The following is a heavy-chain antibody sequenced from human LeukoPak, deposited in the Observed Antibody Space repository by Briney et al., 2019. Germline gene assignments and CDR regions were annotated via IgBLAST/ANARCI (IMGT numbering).Heavy chain of an antibody. V-gene: IGHV4-34*09. CDR2: IYYSGST. CDR1: GGSFSGYY. CDR3: ARGRGYGSGSPLAY. Sequence: SETLSLTCAVYGGSFSGYYWSWIRQPPGKGLEWIGYIYYSGSTYYNPSLKSRVTISVDTSKNQFSLKLSSVTAADTAVYYCARGRGYGSGSPLAYWGQGTLVTVSS. J-gene: IGHJ4*02. D-gene: IGHD3-10*01.